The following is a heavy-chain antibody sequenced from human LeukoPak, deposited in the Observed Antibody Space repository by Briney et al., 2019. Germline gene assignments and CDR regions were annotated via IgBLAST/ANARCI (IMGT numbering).Heavy chain of an antibody. CDR2: IWYDGNNK. V-gene: IGHV3-30*02. D-gene: IGHD1/OR15-1a*01. CDR3: AKDPSTNKYYFDY. J-gene: IGHJ4*02. Sequence: GGSLRLSCAASGFTFSSHAMSWVRQAPGKGLEWVAFIWYDGNNKYYADSVKGRFTISRDNSKNTLYLQMNSLRAEDTAVYYCAKDPSTNKYYFDYWGQGTLVTVSS. CDR1: GFTFSSHA.